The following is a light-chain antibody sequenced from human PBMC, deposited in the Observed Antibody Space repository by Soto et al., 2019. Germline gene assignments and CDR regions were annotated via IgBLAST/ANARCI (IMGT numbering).Light chain of an antibody. CDR3: SAYTGSSTQV. Sequence: QSALTQPASASGSAGQSITISCSGTMRDVGAYNLVSWYQQHPGTAPQLIIYEVLNRPSGVSSRFSGSRSGNTASLTISGLQAEDEGDYYCSAYTGSSTQVFGRGTKLTVL. V-gene: IGLV2-14*01. CDR1: MRDVGAYNL. J-gene: IGLJ2*01. CDR2: EVL.